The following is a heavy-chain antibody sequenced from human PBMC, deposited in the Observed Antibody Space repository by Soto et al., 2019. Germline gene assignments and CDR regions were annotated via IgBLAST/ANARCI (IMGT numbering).Heavy chain of an antibody. CDR2: IRSKANSYAT. CDR1: GFTFSGSA. CDR3: TTSQTGADFWFPDAFDI. D-gene: IGHD3-3*01. J-gene: IGHJ3*02. Sequence: GGSLRLSCAASGFTFSGSAMHWVRQASGKGLEWVGRIRSKANSYATAYAASVKGRFTISRDDSKNTAYLQMNSLKTEDTAVYYCTTSQTGADFWFPDAFDIWGQGTMVTVSS. V-gene: IGHV3-73*01.